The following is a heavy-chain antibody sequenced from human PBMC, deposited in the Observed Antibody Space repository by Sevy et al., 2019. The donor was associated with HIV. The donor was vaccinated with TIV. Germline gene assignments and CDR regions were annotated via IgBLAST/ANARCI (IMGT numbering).Heavy chain of an antibody. Sequence: ASVKVSCKASGYTFTSYGITWVRQAPGQGLEWMGWINSYNDNTNYAQKLQGRVTMTTDTSTSTAYMELRSLRSDDTAVYYCARLVPSYYGSGSSSNFDYWGQGTLVTVSS. J-gene: IGHJ4*02. CDR3: ARLVPSYYGSGSSSNFDY. CDR2: INSYNDNT. D-gene: IGHD3-10*01. V-gene: IGHV1-18*01. CDR1: GYTFTSYG.